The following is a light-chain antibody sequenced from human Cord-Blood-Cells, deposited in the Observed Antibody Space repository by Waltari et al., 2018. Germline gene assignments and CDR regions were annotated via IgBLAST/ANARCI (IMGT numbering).Light chain of an antibody. CDR1: RSDAGRYTL. CDR2: EGS. J-gene: IGLJ3*02. CDR3: CSYAGSSTWV. Sequence: QSALTQPASVSGSPGQSITLPCTGTRSDAGRYTLVSWYQQHPGKVPKLMSYEGSKRPSGVSNRFSGSKSGNTASLTISGRQAEDEADYYCCSYAGSSTWVFGGGTKLTVL. V-gene: IGLV2-23*01.